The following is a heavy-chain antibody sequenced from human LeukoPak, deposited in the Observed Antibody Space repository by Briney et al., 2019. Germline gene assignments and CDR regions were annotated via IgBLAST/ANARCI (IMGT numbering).Heavy chain of an antibody. CDR1: GYNFNDFA. V-gene: IGHV1-18*04. J-gene: IGHJ4*02. Sequence: ASVKVSCKASGYNFNDFAINWVRQAPGQGLEWMGWVSGFNGNTKYPQNLQGRVTMTIDTSTSTAYMEVENLRSDDTAVYYCARDHGGYSPYWGQGTLVTVSS. CDR3: ARDHGGYSPY. CDR2: VSGFNGNT. D-gene: IGHD3-22*01.